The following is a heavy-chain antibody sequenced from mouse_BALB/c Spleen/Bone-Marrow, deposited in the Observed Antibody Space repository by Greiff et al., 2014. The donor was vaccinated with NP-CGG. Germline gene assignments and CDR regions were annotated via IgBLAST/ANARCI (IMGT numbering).Heavy chain of an antibody. CDR2: ISGGGSYT. CDR1: GFTFSSYG. J-gene: IGHJ1*01. V-gene: IGHV5-9-2*01. Sequence: EVKLVESGGGLVKPGGPLKLSCAASGFTFSSYGMSWVRQTPEKRLEWVATISGGGSYTYFSDSVKGRFTISRDNAKNNLNLQMSSLRSEDTALYYCARSFGSSYWYFDVWGAGTTVAVSS. D-gene: IGHD1-1*01. CDR3: ARSFGSSYWYFDV.